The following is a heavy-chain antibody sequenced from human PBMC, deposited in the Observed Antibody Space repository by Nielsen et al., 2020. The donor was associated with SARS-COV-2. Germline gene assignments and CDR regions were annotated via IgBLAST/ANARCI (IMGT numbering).Heavy chain of an antibody. J-gene: IGHJ3*02. D-gene: IGHD3-22*01. CDR1: GGSISGYY. Sequence: SETLSLTCTVSGGSISGYYWSWIRQPPGKGLEWIGNIYYSGSTNYNPSLKSRVTISVDTSKIQFSLKLSSVTAADTAVYYCARDYYDSSGLNAFDIWGQGTMVTVSS. CDR2: IYYSGST. CDR3: ARDYYDSSGLNAFDI. V-gene: IGHV4-59*12.